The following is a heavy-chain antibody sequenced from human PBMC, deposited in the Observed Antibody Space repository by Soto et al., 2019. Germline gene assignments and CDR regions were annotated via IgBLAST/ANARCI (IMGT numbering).Heavy chain of an antibody. CDR1: GYKFINHY. D-gene: IGHD6-25*01. CDR3: ARDSSASATSYSFDN. CDR2: INPNGGGT. J-gene: IGHJ4*02. Sequence: ASVKVSCKASGYKFINHYMHWVRQVPGVGLEWMGIINPNGGGTDYSQKFQGRVTMTRDTSANTVHMELSSLRSEDAGVYFCARDSSASATSYSFDNWGQGTLVTVSS. V-gene: IGHV1-46*01.